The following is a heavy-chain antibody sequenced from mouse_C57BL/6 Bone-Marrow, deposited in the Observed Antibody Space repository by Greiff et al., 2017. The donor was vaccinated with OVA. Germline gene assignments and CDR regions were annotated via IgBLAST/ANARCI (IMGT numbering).Heavy chain of an antibody. CDR3: ARTTTVVAHWYFDV. CDR2: IWTGGGT. D-gene: IGHD1-1*01. Sequence: VQLQESGPGLVAPSQSLSITCTVSGFSLTSYAISWVRQPPGKGLEWLGVIWTGGGTNYNSALKSRLSISKDNSKSQVFLKMNSLQPDDTARYYCARTTTVVAHWYFDVWGTGTTVTVSS. CDR1: GFSLTSYA. J-gene: IGHJ1*03. V-gene: IGHV2-9-1*01.